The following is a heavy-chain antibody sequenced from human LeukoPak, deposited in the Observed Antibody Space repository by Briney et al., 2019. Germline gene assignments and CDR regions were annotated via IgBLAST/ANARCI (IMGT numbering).Heavy chain of an antibody. CDR2: ISSSSSYI. CDR1: GFTFSSYA. J-gene: IGHJ6*02. CDR3: ARVEGYYDSSGYGGYYYGMDV. D-gene: IGHD3-22*01. V-gene: IGHV3-21*01. Sequence: GGSLRFSCAASGFTFSSYAMSWVRQAPGKGLEWVSSISSSSSYIYYADSVKGRFTISRDNAKNSLYLQMNSLRAEDTAVYYCARVEGYYDSSGYGGYYYGMDVWGQGTTVTVSS.